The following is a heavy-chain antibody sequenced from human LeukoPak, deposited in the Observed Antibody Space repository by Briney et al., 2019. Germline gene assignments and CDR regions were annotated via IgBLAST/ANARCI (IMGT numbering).Heavy chain of an antibody. V-gene: IGHV1-69*10. CDR2: IIPIFGIA. CDR1: GGTFSIYA. J-gene: IGHJ5*02. D-gene: IGHD3-10*01. CDR3: ARGELGSANWFDP. Sequence: GASVTVSFTASGGTFSIYAISWVRQAPGQGHEWMGRIIPIFGIANYAQKFQGRVTITADKSTRTAYMELSSLRSEDTAVYYCARGELGSANWFDPWGQGTLVTVSS.